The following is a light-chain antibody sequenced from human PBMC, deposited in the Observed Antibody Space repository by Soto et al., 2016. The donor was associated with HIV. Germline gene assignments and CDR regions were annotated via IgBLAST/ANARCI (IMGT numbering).Light chain of an antibody. V-gene: IGLV3-19*01. J-gene: IGLJ2*01. CDR1: SLRSYY. Sequence: SSELTQDPAVSVALGQTVRITCQGDSLRSYYASWYQQKPGQAPVLVIYGKNNRPSGIPDRFSGSSSGNTASLTITGAQAEDEADYYCNSRDSSGNHVVFGRRDQADCP. CDR2: GKN. CDR3: NSRDSSGNHVV.